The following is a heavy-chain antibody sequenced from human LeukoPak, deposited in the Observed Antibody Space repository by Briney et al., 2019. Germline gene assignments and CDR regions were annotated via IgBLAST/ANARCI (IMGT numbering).Heavy chain of an antibody. Sequence: ASVKVSCKASGGTFSSYAISWVRQAPGQGLEWMGWIIPIFGTANYAQKFQGRVTITTDASTSTAYMELSSLRSEDTAGYYCARDRGMWGSYLDYWGQGTLVTVSS. J-gene: IGHJ4*02. CDR3: ARDRGMWGSYLDY. D-gene: IGHD3-16*01. CDR2: IIPIFGTA. V-gene: IGHV1-69*05. CDR1: GGTFSSYA.